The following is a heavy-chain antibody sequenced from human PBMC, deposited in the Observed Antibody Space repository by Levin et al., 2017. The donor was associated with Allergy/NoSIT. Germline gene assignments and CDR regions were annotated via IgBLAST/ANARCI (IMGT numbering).Heavy chain of an antibody. D-gene: IGHD3-9*01. CDR1: GFTFSDYG. J-gene: IGHJ4*02. CDR3: AKVLRYFDWLTPDS. V-gene: IGHV3-33*06. Sequence: GGSLRLSCAASGFTFSDYGMHWVRQAPGKGLEWVALIWYDGKKQYYADSVKGRFTISRDNSKNMLYLQMNGLRAGDTALYYCAKVLRYFDWLTPDSWGQGTLVAVSS. CDR2: IWYDGKKQ.